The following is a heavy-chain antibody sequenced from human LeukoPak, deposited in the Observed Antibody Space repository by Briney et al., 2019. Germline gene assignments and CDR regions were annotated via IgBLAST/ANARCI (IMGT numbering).Heavy chain of an antibody. V-gene: IGHV3-7*01. CDR1: GFTFSSYW. D-gene: IGHD3-22*01. J-gene: IGHJ3*02. CDR2: IKQDGSEK. Sequence: GGSLRLSCAASGFTFSSYWMSWVRQAPGKGLEWVANIKQDGSEKYYVDSVKGRFTISRDNAKNSLYLQMNSLRAEDTAVYYCARDYHRNYYDSSGYYSWFAFDIWGRGTMVTVSS. CDR3: ARDYHRNYYDSSGYYSWFAFDI.